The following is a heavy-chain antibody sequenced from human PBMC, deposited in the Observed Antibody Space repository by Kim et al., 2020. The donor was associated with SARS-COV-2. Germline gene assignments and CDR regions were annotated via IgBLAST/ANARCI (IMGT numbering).Heavy chain of an antibody. CDR1: GYSFTSYW. Sequence: GESLKISCKGSGYSFTSYWIGWVRQMPGKGLEWMGIIYPGDSDTRYSPSFQGQVTISADKSISTAYLQWSSLKASDTAMYYCARRTGWSGYYYGMDVWGQGTTVTVSS. CDR3: ARRTGWSGYYYGMDV. D-gene: IGHD3-3*01. J-gene: IGHJ6*02. CDR2: IYPGDSDT. V-gene: IGHV5-51*01.